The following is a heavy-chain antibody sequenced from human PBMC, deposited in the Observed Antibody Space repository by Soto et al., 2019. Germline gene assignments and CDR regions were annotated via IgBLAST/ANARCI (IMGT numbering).Heavy chain of an antibody. CDR2: TYYRSKWYN. V-gene: IGHV6-1*01. J-gene: IGHJ4*02. D-gene: IGHD3-22*01. CDR3: ARGSLRDYDSSGYYSY. CDR1: GDSVSSNSAA. Sequence: QSQTLSLTCAISGDSVSSNSAAWNWIRQSPSRGLEWLGRTYYRSKWYNDYAVSVKSRITINPDTSKNQFSLQLNSVTPEDTAVYYCARGSLRDYDSSGYYSYWGQGTLVTVSS.